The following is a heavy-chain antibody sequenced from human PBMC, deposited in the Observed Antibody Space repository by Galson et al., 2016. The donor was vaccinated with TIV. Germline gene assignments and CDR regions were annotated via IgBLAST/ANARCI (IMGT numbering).Heavy chain of an antibody. D-gene: IGHD3-3*01. CDR2: INPDSGGT. J-gene: IGHJ5*02. Sequence: SVKVSCKASGYTFTGFYMYWVRQAPGQGLEWMGWINPDSGGTNYAQKFRGRVSMTRDTSISTAYMALRRLRSDDTAVYYCARIEFWGGWSWGQGTLVTVSS. CDR1: GYTFTGFY. V-gene: IGHV1-2*02. CDR3: ARIEFWGGWS.